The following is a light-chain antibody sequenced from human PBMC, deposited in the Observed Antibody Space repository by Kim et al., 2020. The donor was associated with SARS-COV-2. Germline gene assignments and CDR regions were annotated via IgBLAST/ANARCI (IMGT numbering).Light chain of an antibody. J-gene: IGLJ2*01. CDR2: QDS. V-gene: IGLV3-1*01. Sequence: VSPGPTASITCSGDKLGDKYACWYQQKPGQSPVLVIYQDSKRPSGIPERFSGSNSGNTATLTISGTQAMDEADYYCQAWDSSNVVFGGGTQLTVL. CDR1: KLGDKY. CDR3: QAWDSSNVV.